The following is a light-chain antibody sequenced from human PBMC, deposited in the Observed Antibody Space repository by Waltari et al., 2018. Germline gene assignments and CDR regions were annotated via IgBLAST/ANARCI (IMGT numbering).Light chain of an antibody. Sequence: QSALTQPASVSGSPGQSLTISCTGTSNDVGSYNLVSWYQQYPGKAPTLMIYEVTKRPSGVSSRFSGSKSGNTASLTISGLQAEDEADYYCSSYAGSTTLVIFGGGTKLTV. V-gene: IGLV2-23*02. CDR1: SNDVGSYNL. CDR2: EVT. CDR3: SSYAGSTTLVI. J-gene: IGLJ2*01.